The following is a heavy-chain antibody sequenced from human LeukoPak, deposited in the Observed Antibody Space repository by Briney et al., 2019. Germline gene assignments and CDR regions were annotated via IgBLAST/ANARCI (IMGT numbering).Heavy chain of an antibody. Sequence: SETLSLTCTVSGGSISSGGYYWSWIRQHPGKGLEWIGYIYYSGSTYYNPSLKSRVTISVVTSKNQFSLKLSSVTAADTAVYYCAREQRSYFDYWGQGTLVTVSS. V-gene: IGHV4-31*03. CDR2: IYYSGST. CDR1: GGSISSGGYY. CDR3: AREQRSYFDY. J-gene: IGHJ4*02.